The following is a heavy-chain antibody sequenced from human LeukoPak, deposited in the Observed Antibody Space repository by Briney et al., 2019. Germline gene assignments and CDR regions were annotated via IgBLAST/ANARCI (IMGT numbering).Heavy chain of an antibody. CDR2: ISTDGSNR. CDR1: GYAFSSYA. CDR3: ARVQSGSDAFDI. J-gene: IGHJ3*02. Sequence: GGSLRLSCAASGYAFSSYAMHWARKAPGKGPEWVAAISTDGSNRFYADSVKGRFTFSRDNSKNTLYLQMNNLRGEDTATYYCARVQSGSDAFDIWGQGRMVTVSS. V-gene: IGHV3-30-3*01.